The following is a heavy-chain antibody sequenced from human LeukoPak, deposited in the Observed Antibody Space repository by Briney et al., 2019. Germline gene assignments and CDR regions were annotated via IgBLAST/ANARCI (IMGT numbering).Heavy chain of an antibody. Sequence: ASVKVSCKASGYTFTSYYMHWVRQAPGQGLEWMGIINPSGGSTSYAQKFQGRVTMTRDTSTSTVYMELSSLRSEDTAVYYCARGGSSCTNGVCYTVEGVFYPRYFDYWGQGTLVTVSS. D-gene: IGHD2-8*01. CDR3: ARGGSSCTNGVCYTVEGVFYPRYFDY. V-gene: IGHV1-46*01. CDR2: INPSGGST. J-gene: IGHJ4*02. CDR1: GYTFTSYY.